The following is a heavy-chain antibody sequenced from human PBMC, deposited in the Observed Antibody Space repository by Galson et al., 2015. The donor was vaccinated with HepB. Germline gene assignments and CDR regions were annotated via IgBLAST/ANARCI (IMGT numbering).Heavy chain of an antibody. Sequence: SVKVSCKASGYTFTTNGISWVRQAPGHGLEWLGWISINSGNTKYAERLQGRVTLTKDTSTDTAYMELRGLTSDDAAIYYCARDRFHSLDYWGQGTLVTVSS. CDR3: ARDRFHSLDY. CDR1: GYTFTTNG. J-gene: IGHJ4*02. V-gene: IGHV1-18*04. CDR2: ISINSGNT.